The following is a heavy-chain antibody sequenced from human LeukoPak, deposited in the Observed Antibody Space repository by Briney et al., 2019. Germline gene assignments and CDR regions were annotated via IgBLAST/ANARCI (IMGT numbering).Heavy chain of an antibody. CDR1: GGTFSSYA. CDR3: ARDQGLTAPPPYGLDV. J-gene: IGHJ6*02. Sequence: SVKVSCKASGGTFSSYAISWVRQAPGQGLEWMGGIIPIFGTANYAQKFQGRVTITADESTSTAYMELSSLRSEDTAVYYCARDQGLTAPPPYGLDVWGQGTTVAVSS. V-gene: IGHV1-69*13. CDR2: IIPIFGTA. D-gene: IGHD5-18*01.